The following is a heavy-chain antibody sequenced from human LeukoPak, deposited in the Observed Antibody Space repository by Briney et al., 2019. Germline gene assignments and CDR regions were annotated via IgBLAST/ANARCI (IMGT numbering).Heavy chain of an antibody. CDR1: GFTFSVHS. J-gene: IGHJ1*01. CDR2: ISDSSSSI. Sequence: PGGSLRLSCAASGFTFSVHSMNWVRQAPGKGLEWLSYISDSSSSIYYADSVKGRFTISRDNAKNSLYLQMKSLRAADAAVYYCATGTVGTTSRFQHWGQGTLVTVSS. CDR3: ATGTVGTTSRFQH. D-gene: IGHD1-14*01. V-gene: IGHV3-48*01.